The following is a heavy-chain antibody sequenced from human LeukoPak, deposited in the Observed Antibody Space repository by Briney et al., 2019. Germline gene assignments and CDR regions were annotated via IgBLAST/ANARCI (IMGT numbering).Heavy chain of an antibody. CDR3: ARQGMHYNFLTGYYSSYLDY. V-gene: IGHV5-51*01. CDR2: IYPGDSNT. Sequence: GESLKISCKGSGYTFTNYWIAWVRQMPGRGLEWMAIIYPGDSNTRYSPSFQGQVTISADKSISTAYLQWSSLKASDTAMYYCARQGMHYNFLTGYYSSYLDYWGQGTLVTVSS. D-gene: IGHD3-9*01. CDR1: GYTFTNYW. J-gene: IGHJ4*02.